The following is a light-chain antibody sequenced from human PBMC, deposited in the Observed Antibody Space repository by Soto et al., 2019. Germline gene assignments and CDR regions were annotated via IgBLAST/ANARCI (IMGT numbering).Light chain of an antibody. Sequence: QSALTQPLSASGSPGQSVTISCTGTSSDVGGYHYVSWYQQHSGKAPKLMIHEVTKRPSGVPDRFSGSKSGNTASLTVSGLQGEEEADYYCSSYAGSNHLVFGVWTKLTVL. CDR3: SSYAGSNHLV. J-gene: IGLJ2*01. CDR1: SSDVGGYHY. CDR2: EVT. V-gene: IGLV2-8*01.